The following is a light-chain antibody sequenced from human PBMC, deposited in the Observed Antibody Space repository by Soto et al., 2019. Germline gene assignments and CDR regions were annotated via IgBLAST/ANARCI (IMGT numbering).Light chain of an antibody. CDR1: SSDIGSYDL. V-gene: IGLV2-23*02. Sequence: QSALTQPASVSGSPGQSITISCTGTSSDIGSYDLVSWYQQHPGKAPKLMIYEDSKRPSGVSNRFSGSKSGNTASLTISGLQAGDEADYYCCSYAGSSTFYVVFGGGTKLTVL. CDR2: EDS. J-gene: IGLJ2*01. CDR3: CSYAGSSTFYVV.